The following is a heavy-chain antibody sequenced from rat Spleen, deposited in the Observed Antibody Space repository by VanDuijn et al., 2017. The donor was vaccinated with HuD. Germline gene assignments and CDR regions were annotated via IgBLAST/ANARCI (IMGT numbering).Heavy chain of an antibody. CDR2: ISSDGRRN. Sequence: EVQLVESDGGLVQPGRSLKLSCAASGFTFSDYYMAWVRQAPTKGLEWVATISSDGRRNYYRDSVKGRFTISRDNAKGSLYLQMDNLRSEDTATYYCARAGYLRDWYFDFWGPGTMVTVSS. CDR1: GFTFSDYY. D-gene: IGHD2-2*01. CDR3: ARAGYLRDWYFDF. J-gene: IGHJ1*01. V-gene: IGHV5-29*01.